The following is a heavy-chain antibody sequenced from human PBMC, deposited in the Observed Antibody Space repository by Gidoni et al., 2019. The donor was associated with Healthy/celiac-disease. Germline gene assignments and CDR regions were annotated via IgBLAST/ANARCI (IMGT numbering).Heavy chain of an antibody. D-gene: IGHD3-16*01. CDR2: IYYSGST. Sequence: PGLVKPSETLSLTCTVSGGSISSSSYYWGWIRQPPGKGLEWIGSIYYSGSTYYNPSLKSRVTISVDTSKNQFSLKLSSVTAADTAVYYCARRGGGYYFDYWGQGTLVTVSS. CDR3: ARRGGGYYFDY. V-gene: IGHV4-39*01. J-gene: IGHJ4*02. CDR1: GGSISSSSYY.